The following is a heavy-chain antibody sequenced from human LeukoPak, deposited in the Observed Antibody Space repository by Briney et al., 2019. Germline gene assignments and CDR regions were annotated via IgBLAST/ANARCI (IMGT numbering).Heavy chain of an antibody. D-gene: IGHD1-1*01. V-gene: IGHV4-61*02. CDR2: IYTSGST. Sequence: SETLSLTCTVSGGSISSGSYYWSWIRQPAGKGLEWIGRIYTSGSTNYNPSLKSRVTMSVDTSKNQFPLKLSSVTAADTAVYYCARGTSGSSRSCGDCWGQGTLVTVSS. J-gene: IGHJ4*02. CDR3: ARGTSGSSRSCGDC. CDR1: GGSISSGSYY.